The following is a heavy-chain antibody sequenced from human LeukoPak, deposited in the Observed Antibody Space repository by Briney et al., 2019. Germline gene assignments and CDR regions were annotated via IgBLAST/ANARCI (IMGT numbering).Heavy chain of an antibody. V-gene: IGHV3-21*04. J-gene: IGHJ4*02. CDR2: ISSSSSYI. D-gene: IGHD4-17*01. CDR1: GFTFSSYS. CDR3: AKDMGPHPTVNFDY. Sequence: TGGSLRLSCAASGFTFSSYSMNWVRQAPGKGLEWVSSISSSSSYIYYADSVKGRFTISRDNAKNSLYLQMNSLRAEDTALYYCAKDMGPHPTVNFDYWGQGTLVTVSS.